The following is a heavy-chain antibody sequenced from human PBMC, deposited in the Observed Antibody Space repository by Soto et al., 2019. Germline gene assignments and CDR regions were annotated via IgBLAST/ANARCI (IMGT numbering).Heavy chain of an antibody. CDR2: IYPGDSDT. CDR1: GYSFTSYW. D-gene: IGHD3-22*01. Sequence: RGESLKISCKCSGYSFTSYWIGWVRQMPGKGLEWMGIIYPGDSDTRYSPSFQGQVTISADKSISTAYLQWSSLKASDTAMYYCARYDYYDSRSNFNPYYYNGLDVWGQGTTVTVSS. V-gene: IGHV5-51*01. J-gene: IGHJ6*02. CDR3: ARYDYYDSRSNFNPYYYNGLDV.